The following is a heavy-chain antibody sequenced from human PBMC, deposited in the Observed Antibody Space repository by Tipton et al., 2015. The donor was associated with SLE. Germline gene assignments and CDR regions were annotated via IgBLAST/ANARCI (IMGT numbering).Heavy chain of an antibody. CDR1: GGSISSYY. V-gene: IGHV4-59*01. CDR2: IYYSGST. Sequence: TLSLTCTVSGGSISSYYWSWIRQPPGKGLEWIGYIYYSGSTNYNPSLKSRVTISVDTSKNQFSLKLSSVTAADTAVYYCASVPGYYDSSGTDAFDIRGQGTMVTDSS. J-gene: IGHJ3*02. CDR3: ASVPGYYDSSGTDAFDI. D-gene: IGHD3-22*01.